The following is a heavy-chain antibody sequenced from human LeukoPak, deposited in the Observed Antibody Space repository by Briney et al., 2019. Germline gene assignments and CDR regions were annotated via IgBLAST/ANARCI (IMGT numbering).Heavy chain of an antibody. CDR2: ISDDGINK. V-gene: IGHV3-30*18. CDR1: GFTFSSYA. J-gene: IGHJ6*02. CDR3: AKDRRVVVAATSSAVYYYGMDV. D-gene: IGHD2-15*01. Sequence: GGSLRLSCAASGFTFSSYAMSWVRQAPGKGLEWVAVISDDGINKYYADSVKGRFTITRDNSKNTLYLQMNSLSAEDTAVYYCAKDRRVVVAATSSAVYYYGMDVWGQGTTVTVSS.